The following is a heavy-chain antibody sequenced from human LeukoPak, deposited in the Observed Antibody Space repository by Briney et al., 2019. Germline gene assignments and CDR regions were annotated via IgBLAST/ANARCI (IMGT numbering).Heavy chain of an antibody. D-gene: IGHD3-10*01. Sequence: SETLSLTCTVSGGSISSGGYYWSWVRQHPGKGLEWIGYIYYSGSTYYNPSLKSRVTISVDTSKNQFSLKLSSVTAADTAVYYCAVVRGVIIDYWGQGTLVTVSS. J-gene: IGHJ4*02. CDR3: AVVRGVIIDY. V-gene: IGHV4-31*03. CDR1: GGSISSGGYY. CDR2: IYYSGST.